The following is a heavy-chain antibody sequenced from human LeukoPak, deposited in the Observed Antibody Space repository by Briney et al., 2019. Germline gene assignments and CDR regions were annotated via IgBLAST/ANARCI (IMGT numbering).Heavy chain of an antibody. CDR2: IIPIFGIA. CDR3: ARDPSTTVVNELDY. CDR1: GSTFSSYA. V-gene: IGHV1-69*04. J-gene: IGHJ4*02. D-gene: IGHD4-23*01. Sequence: SVKVSCKASGSTFSSYAISWVRQAPGQGLEWMGRIIPIFGIANYAQKFQGRVTITADKSTSTAYMELSSLRSEDTAVYYCARDPSTTVVNELDYWGQGTLVTVSS.